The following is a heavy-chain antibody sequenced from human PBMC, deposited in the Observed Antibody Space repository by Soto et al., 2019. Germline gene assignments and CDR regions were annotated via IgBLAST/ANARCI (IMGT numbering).Heavy chain of an antibody. D-gene: IGHD3-3*01. CDR2: ISAYNGNT. V-gene: IGHV1-18*01. J-gene: IGHJ4*02. CDR1: GYTFTSYG. Sequence: AASVKVSCKASGYTFTSYGISWVRQAPGQGLEWMGWISAYNGNTNYAQKLQGRVTMTTDTSTSTAYMELRSLRSDDTAVYYCAREGITILGVVIDSGDYWGQGTLVTVSS. CDR3: AREGITILGVVIDSGDY.